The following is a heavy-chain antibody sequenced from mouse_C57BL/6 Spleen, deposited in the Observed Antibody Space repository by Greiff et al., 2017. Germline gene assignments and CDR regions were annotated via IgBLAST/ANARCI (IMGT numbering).Heavy chain of an antibody. D-gene: IGHD2-2*01. Sequence: QVQLKQPGAELVKPGASVKLSCKASGYTFTSYWMHWVKQRPGQGLEWIGMIHPNSGSTNYNEKFKSKAILTVDKSSSTAYMQLSSLTSEDSAVYYCARVGYRPYYAMDYWGQGTSVTVSS. J-gene: IGHJ4*01. V-gene: IGHV1-64*01. CDR3: ARVGYRPYYAMDY. CDR1: GYTFTSYW. CDR2: IHPNSGST.